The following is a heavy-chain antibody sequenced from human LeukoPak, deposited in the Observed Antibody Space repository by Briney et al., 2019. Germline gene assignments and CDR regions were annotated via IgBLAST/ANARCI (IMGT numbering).Heavy chain of an antibody. J-gene: IGHJ4*02. V-gene: IGHV5-51*01. Sequence: GESLKISCKGSGYSFTSYGIGWVRQMPGKDLEWMGIIYPGDSDTRYSPSFQGQVTISADKSISTAYLQWSSLKASDTAMYYCAILSRDDYGDYVISWYFDYWGQGTLVTVSS. CDR3: AILSRDDYGDYVISWYFDY. CDR1: GYSFTSYG. CDR2: IYPGDSDT. D-gene: IGHD4-17*01.